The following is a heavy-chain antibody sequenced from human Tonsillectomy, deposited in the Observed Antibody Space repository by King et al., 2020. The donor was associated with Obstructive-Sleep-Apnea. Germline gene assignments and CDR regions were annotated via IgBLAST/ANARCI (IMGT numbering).Heavy chain of an antibody. V-gene: IGHV4-59*08. CDR2: IYYSGTT. D-gene: IGHD5-12*01. CDR3: ARVNSAYDFDY. Sequence: QLQESGPGLLKPSETLSLTCTVSGGSISSYYWSWIWQPPGKGLEWIGYIYYSGTTKYSLSLTSRVIISEDTSKNQFSLRLSSVTAADTAVDYCARVNSAYDFDYWGQGTLVTVSS. J-gene: IGHJ4*02. CDR1: GGSISSYY.